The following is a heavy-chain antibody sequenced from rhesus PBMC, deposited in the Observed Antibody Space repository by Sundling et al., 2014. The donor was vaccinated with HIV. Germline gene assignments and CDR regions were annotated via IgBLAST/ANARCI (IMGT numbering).Heavy chain of an antibody. J-gene: IGHJ5-1*01. CDR2: ISGSSSNT. D-gene: IGHD3-3*01. V-gene: IGHV3S41*01. CDR3: ARGPPSIFGLVINFDV. CDR1: GFTFSNYW. Sequence: EVQLVESGGGLVQPGGSLRLSCATSGFTFSNYWMYWFRQAPGKGLEWVSSISGSSSNTYYPDSVKGRFTISRDNAKNTLYLQMNSLRAEDTAVYYCARGPPSIFGLVINFDVWGPGVLVTVSS.